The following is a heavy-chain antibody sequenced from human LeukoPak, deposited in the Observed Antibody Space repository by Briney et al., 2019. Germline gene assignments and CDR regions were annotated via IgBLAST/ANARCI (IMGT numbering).Heavy chain of an antibody. V-gene: IGHV3-74*01. CDR2: INTDGTTT. J-gene: IGHJ4*02. CDR1: GFTFSTYW. D-gene: IGHD1-1*01. CDR3: VSDHTGHDDY. Sequence: PGGSLRLSCAASGFTFSTYWMHWVRQAAGKGLVRVSRINTDGTTTTYADSVKGRFTISRDNAKNTLHLQMNSLRVEDTAVYYCVSDHTGHDDYWGQGTLVTVSS.